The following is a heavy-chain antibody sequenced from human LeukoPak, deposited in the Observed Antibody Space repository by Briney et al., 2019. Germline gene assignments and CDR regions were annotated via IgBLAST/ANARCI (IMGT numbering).Heavy chain of an antibody. D-gene: IGHD2-2*01. CDR2: IIPIFGTA. CDR1: GGTISSYA. J-gene: IGHJ4*02. V-gene: IGHV1-69*13. Sequence: SVKVSCKASGGTISSYAISWVRQAPGQGLEWMGGIIPIFGTASYAQKFQGRVTITADESTSTAYMELSSLRSEDTAVYYCEIVGRNPDIVVVPAAYYFDYWGQGTRVTVSS. CDR3: EIVGRNPDIVVVPAAYYFDY.